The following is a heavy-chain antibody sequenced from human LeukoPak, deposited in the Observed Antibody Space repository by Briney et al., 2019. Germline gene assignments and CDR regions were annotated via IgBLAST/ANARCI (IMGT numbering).Heavy chain of an antibody. Sequence: GGSLRLSCAASGFTFSSYAMHWVRQVPGKGLEWVAVISYDGSNKYYADSVKGRFTISRDNSKNTLYLQMNSLRAEDTAVYYCARDKDQDYWGQGTLVTVSS. CDR2: ISYDGSNK. CDR3: ARDKDQDY. V-gene: IGHV3-30-3*01. J-gene: IGHJ4*02. CDR1: GFTFSSYA.